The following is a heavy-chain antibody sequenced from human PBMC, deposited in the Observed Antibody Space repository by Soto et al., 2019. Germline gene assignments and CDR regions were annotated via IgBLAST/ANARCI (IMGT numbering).Heavy chain of an antibody. D-gene: IGHD4-17*01. Sequence: QVQLQQWGAGLLKPSETLSLTCAVYGGSFSGYYWSWIRQPPGKGLEWIGEINHSGSTNYNPSLKSRVTISVDTSKNQFSLKLSSVTAADTAVYYCARGRRQNSAYGVDYWGQGTLVTVSS. J-gene: IGHJ4*02. CDR1: GGSFSGYY. V-gene: IGHV4-34*01. CDR3: ARGRRQNSAYGVDY. CDR2: INHSGST.